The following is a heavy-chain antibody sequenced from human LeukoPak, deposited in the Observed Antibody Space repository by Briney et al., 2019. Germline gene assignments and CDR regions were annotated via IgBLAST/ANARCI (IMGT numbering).Heavy chain of an antibody. J-gene: IGHJ6*02. D-gene: IGHD6-19*01. CDR3: AKDLYSSGWYRVNYYYYGMDV. Sequence: GRSLRLSCAASGFTFSSYGMHWVRQAPGKGLEWVAVISYDGSNKYYADSVNGRFTISRDNSKNTLYLQMNSLRAEDTAVYYCAKDLYSSGWYRVNYYYYGMDVWGQGTTVTVSS. V-gene: IGHV3-30*18. CDR1: GFTFSSYG. CDR2: ISYDGSNK.